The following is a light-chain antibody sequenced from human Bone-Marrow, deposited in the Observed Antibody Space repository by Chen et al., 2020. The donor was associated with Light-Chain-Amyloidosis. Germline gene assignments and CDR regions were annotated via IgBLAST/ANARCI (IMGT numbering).Light chain of an antibody. CDR1: NIGSTS. V-gene: IGLV3-21*02. Sequence: SYVLTQPSSVSVAPGQTATIACGGNNIGSTSVHRYQQTPGQAPLLVVYDESDRPSGIPERLAGSNSGNTATLTISRVEAGDEADYYCQVWDRSSDRPVFGGGTKLTVL. J-gene: IGLJ3*02. CDR2: DES. CDR3: QVWDRSSDRPV.